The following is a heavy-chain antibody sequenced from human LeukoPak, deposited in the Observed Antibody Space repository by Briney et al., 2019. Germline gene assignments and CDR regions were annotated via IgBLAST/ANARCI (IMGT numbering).Heavy chain of an antibody. CDR3: ARESGNGLLDY. Sequence: SQTLSLTCTVSGGSISSRGYYWSWIRQHPGKGLEWFGYIYYSRSSYYNASLKSRVSISVATSKSQFSLKLSSVAAADTAVYYCARESGNGLLDYWGQGTLVTVSS. J-gene: IGHJ4*02. D-gene: IGHD1-26*01. CDR1: GGSISSRGYY. CDR2: IYYSRSS. V-gene: IGHV4-31*03.